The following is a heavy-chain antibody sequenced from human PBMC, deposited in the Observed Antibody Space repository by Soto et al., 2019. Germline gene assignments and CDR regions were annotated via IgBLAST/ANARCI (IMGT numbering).Heavy chain of an antibody. J-gene: IGHJ4*02. D-gene: IGHD6-19*01. CDR3: ARTTTVAGTPEFDY. Sequence: QVQLVESGGGVVQPGRSLRLSCAASGFTFSSFSLHWVRQAPGKGLEWLALISYDGSTKYNADSVKGPFTVSRDNSNNTLYLQLSSLRPEDTAVYYCARTTTVAGTPEFDYWGQGTLVTVSS. CDR1: GFTFSSFS. CDR2: ISYDGSTK. V-gene: IGHV3-30-3*01.